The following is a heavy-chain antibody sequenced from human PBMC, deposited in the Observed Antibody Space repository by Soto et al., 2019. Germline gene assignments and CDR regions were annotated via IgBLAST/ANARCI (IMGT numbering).Heavy chain of an antibody. Sequence: EVQLVESGGGLVQPGRSLRLSCAASGFSFEDYAMHWVRQAPGKGLGWVSGIAWNSDIIGYADSVKGRFTISRDNGKNSLYLQMNSLRPEDTALYYCAKEYYGSAIYGMDVWGQGTTVTVSS. CDR2: IAWNSDII. CDR3: AKEYYGSAIYGMDV. V-gene: IGHV3-9*01. J-gene: IGHJ6*02. D-gene: IGHD3-10*01. CDR1: GFSFEDYA.